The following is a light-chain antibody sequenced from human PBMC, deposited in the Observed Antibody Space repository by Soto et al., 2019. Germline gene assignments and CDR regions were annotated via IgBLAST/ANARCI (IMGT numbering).Light chain of an antibody. CDR3: SSYTSSSTDYV. CDR1: SSDVGGYNY. CDR2: DVS. Sequence: SVLPQPASLTGSPGQSITISCTGTSSDVGGYNYVSWYQQHPGKAPKLMIYDVSNRPSGVSNRFSGSKSGNTASLTISGLQAEDEADYYCSSYTSSSTDYVFGTGTKVTVL. V-gene: IGLV2-14*01. J-gene: IGLJ1*01.